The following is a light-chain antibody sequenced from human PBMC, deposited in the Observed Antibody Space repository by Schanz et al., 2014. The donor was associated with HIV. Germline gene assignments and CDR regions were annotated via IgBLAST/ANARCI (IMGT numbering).Light chain of an antibody. Sequence: EIVMTQSPATLSVSPGERATLSCRASQSVSSNLAWYQQKPGQAPRLLIYGASTRASGIPARFSGSGSGTGFTLTVSSLQSEDFAIYYCQQYDYRPPTFGQGTKVEIK. CDR1: QSVSSN. V-gene: IGKV3-15*01. CDR2: GAS. J-gene: IGKJ1*01. CDR3: QQYDYRPPT.